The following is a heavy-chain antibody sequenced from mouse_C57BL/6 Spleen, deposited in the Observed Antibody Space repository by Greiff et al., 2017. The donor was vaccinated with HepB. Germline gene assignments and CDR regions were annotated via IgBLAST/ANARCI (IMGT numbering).Heavy chain of an antibody. J-gene: IGHJ2*01. CDR3: AREGTAFDY. Sequence: EVQLQQSGPVLVKPGASVKMSCKASGYTFTDYYMNWVKQSHGKSLEWIGVINPYNGGTSYNQKFKGKATLTVDKSSSTAYMELNSLTSEDSAVYYCAREGTAFDYWGQGTTLTVSS. V-gene: IGHV1-19*01. CDR2: INPYNGGT. D-gene: IGHD1-2*01. CDR1: GYTFTDYY.